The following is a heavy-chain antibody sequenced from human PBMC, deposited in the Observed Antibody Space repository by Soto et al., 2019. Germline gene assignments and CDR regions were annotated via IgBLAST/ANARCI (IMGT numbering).Heavy chain of an antibody. Sequence: QVQLVESGGGVVQPGGSLTLSCVASGFFFSSHGMYWVRQAPGRGLEWVALISYEGSHKYYVDSVKGRSTISRDNSKKTVYLHMTSLRAEDTALYYCAKDFELPDGDYYHYGMDVWGQGTTVSVSS. CDR3: AKDFELPDGDYYHYGMDV. D-gene: IGHD1-1*01. CDR2: ISYEGSHK. J-gene: IGHJ6*02. V-gene: IGHV3-30*18. CDR1: GFFFSSHG.